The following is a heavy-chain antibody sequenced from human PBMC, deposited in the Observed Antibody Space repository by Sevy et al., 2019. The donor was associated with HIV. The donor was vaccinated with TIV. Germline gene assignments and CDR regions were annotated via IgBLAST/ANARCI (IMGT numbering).Heavy chain of an antibody. CDR3: AKDREGYFDY. V-gene: IGHV3-30*18. CDR2: ISYDGSNK. J-gene: IGHJ4*02. CDR1: GFTFSSYG. Sequence: GGSLRLSCAASGFTFSSYGMHWVRQAPGKGLEWVEVISYDGSNKYYADSVKGRFTISRDNSKNTLYLQMKSLRAEDTAVYYCAKDREGYFDYWGQGTLVTVSS.